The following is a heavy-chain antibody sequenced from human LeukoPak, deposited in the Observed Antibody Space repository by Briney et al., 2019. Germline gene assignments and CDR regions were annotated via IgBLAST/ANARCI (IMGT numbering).Heavy chain of an antibody. CDR1: GFTFGNYW. Sequence: HPGGSLRLSCEASGFTFGNYWMNWVRQAPGKGLEWVANIKEDGSQKYYVDSVKGRFTISRDNAKNSLYLQMNSLRAEDSAVYYCVRGSERVYWGEGALVTVSS. CDR3: VRGSERVY. V-gene: IGHV3-7*04. J-gene: IGHJ4*02. CDR2: IKEDGSQK. D-gene: IGHD1-1*01.